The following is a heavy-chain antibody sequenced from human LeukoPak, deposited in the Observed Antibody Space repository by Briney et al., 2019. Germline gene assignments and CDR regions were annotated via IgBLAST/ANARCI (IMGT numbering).Heavy chain of an antibody. D-gene: IGHD5-24*01. CDR3: ARMYAVEMATITAEGYFDY. CDR1: GYSFISYW. J-gene: IGHJ4*02. V-gene: IGHV5-51*01. Sequence: GESLKISCKGSGYSFISYWIGWVRQMPGKGLEWMGIIYPGDSDTRYSPSFQGQVTISADKSIGTAYLQWSSLKASDTAMYYCARMYAVEMATITAEGYFDYWGQGTLVTVSS. CDR2: IYPGDSDT.